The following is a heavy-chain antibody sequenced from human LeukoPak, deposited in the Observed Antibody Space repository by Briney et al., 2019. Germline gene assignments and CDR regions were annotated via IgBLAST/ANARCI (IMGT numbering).Heavy chain of an antibody. CDR2: INPNSGGT. V-gene: IGHV1-2*02. D-gene: IGHD3-22*01. Sequence: ASVKVSCKASGYTFTGYYMHWVRQAPGQGLEWMGWINPNSGGTNHAQKFQGRITMTRDTSISTVYMELSRLRSDDTAVYYCARVGMIVESIDYWGQGTLVTVSS. CDR3: ARVGMIVESIDY. CDR1: GYTFTGYY. J-gene: IGHJ4*02.